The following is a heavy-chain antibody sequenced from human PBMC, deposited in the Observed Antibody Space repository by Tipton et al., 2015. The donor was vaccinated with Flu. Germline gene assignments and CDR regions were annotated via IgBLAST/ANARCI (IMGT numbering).Heavy chain of an antibody. CDR1: GYTFTNFG. J-gene: IGHJ6*02. CDR2: ISGYNGDT. Sequence: QLVQSGVEVKKPGASVKVSCKASGYTFTNFGITWVRQAPGQGLEWMGWISGYNGDTNYAEKLQGRVTMTTDTSTSTVYMELRSLRSDDTAVYYCARDVGRFAYYYHGMDVWGQGTTVTVS. V-gene: IGHV1-18*01. CDR3: ARDVGRFAYYYHGMDV.